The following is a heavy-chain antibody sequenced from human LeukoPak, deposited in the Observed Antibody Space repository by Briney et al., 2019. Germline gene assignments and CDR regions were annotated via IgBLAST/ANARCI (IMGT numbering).Heavy chain of an antibody. D-gene: IGHD1-7*01. J-gene: IGHJ5*02. V-gene: IGHV1-18*01. CDR2: ISAYNGNT. CDR1: GYTFTSYG. Sequence: ASVKVSCKASGYTFTSYGISWVRQAPGQGLEWMGWISAYNGNTNYAQKLQGRVTMTTDTSTSTAYMELRSLRSDDTAVYYCARDGREYNWNFLGGSWWFDPWGQGTLVTVSS. CDR3: ARDGREYNWNFLGGSWWFDP.